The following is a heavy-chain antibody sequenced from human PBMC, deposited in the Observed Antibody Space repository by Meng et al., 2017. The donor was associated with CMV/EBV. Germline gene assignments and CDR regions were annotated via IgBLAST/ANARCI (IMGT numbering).Heavy chain of an antibody. CDR1: GVSISSYY. CDR2: IYYSGSI. D-gene: IGHD3-3*01. CDR3: ARAIGVVIKIERLSLYYFDY. V-gene: IGHV4-59*01. Sequence: GSLRLSCTVSGVSISSYYWSWIRQPPGKGLEWIGHIYYSGSINYNPSLKSRVTMSVDTSKNQFSLKLSSVTAADTAVYYCARAIGVVIKIERLSLYYFDYWGQGTLVTVSS. J-gene: IGHJ4*02.